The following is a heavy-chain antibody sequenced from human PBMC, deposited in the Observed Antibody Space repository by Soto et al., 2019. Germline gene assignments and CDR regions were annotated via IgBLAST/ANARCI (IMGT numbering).Heavy chain of an antibody. V-gene: IGHV3-74*01. CDR2: INSDGSSA. J-gene: IGHJ4*02. D-gene: IGHD6-25*01. CDR3: ARHVENPYSSEPDY. Sequence: WSLRLSCAASGFTFSSYWMHWVRQAPGKGLVWVSRINSDGSSAVYADSVKGRFTISRDNAKNTLYLQMNSLKASDTAMYYCARHVENPYSSEPDYWGQGTLVTVSS. CDR1: GFTFSSYW.